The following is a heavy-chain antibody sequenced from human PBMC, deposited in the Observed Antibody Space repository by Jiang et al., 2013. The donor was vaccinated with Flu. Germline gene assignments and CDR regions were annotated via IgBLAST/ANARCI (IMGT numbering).Heavy chain of an antibody. J-gene: IGHJ6*03. CDR3: ARDSDCSSTSCYNGYYYYMDV. Sequence: PGLVKPSETLSLTCTVSGGSISSHYWSWIRQPPGKGLEWIGYIYYSGSTNYNPSLKSRVTISVDTSKNQFSLKLSSVTAADTAVYYCARDSDCSSTSCYNGYYYYMDVWGKGTTVTVSS. V-gene: IGHV4-59*11. D-gene: IGHD2-2*02. CDR1: GGSISSHY. CDR2: IYYSGST.